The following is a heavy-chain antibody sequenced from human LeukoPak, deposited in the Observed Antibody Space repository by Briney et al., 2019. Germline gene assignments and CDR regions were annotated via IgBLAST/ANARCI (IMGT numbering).Heavy chain of an antibody. V-gene: IGHV3-9*01. J-gene: IGHJ6*02. CDR2: ISWNSGSI. CDR1: GFTFDDYA. Sequence: GRSLRLSCAASGFTFDDYAMHWVRQAPGKGLEWVSGISWNSGSIGYADSVKGRFTISRDNAKNSLYLLMNSLRAEDAALYYCAKEESIVGATRTFYGMDVWGQGTTVTVSS. CDR3: AKEESIVGATRTFYGMDV. D-gene: IGHD1-26*01.